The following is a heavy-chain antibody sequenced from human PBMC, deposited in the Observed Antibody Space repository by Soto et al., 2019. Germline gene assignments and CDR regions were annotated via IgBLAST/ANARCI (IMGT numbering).Heavy chain of an antibody. CDR3: ARDSGYCSSTSCYPSFWFDP. D-gene: IGHD2-2*01. CDR2: INPSGGST. CDR1: GYTFTSYY. J-gene: IGHJ5*02. Sequence: GASVKVSCKASGYTFTSYYMHWVRQAPGQGLEWMGIINPSGGSTSYAQKFQGRVTMTRDTSTSTVYMELSSLRSEDTAVYYCARDSGYCSSTSCYPSFWFDPWGQGTLVTSPQ. V-gene: IGHV1-46*01.